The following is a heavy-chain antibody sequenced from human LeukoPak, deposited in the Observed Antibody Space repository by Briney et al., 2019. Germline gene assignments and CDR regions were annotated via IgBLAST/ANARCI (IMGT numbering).Heavy chain of an antibody. D-gene: IGHD4-11*01. V-gene: IGHV1-18*01. CDR3: ARGPYLTFGWVTTAGYYMDV. CDR2: ISAYNGNT. CDR1: GYTFTSDG. Sequence: ASLKVSCKASGYTFTSDGISWGRHSPGQGRERRGWISAYNGNTNYAQKLQGRVTMTTDTSTSTAYMELRSLRSDDTAVYYCARGPYLTFGWVTTAGYYMDVWGKGTTVTVSS. J-gene: IGHJ6*03.